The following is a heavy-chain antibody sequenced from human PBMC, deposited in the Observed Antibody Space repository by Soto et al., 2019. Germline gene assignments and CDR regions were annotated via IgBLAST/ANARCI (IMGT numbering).Heavy chain of an antibody. J-gene: IGHJ4*02. D-gene: IGHD4-17*01. Sequence: QVRLVESGGDSVKPGESLRLSCVASGFTFIDYYMNWVRQAPGKGLEWISYISSTGKNIYYSDCVKGRFIVSRDNAKNSLFLQMTSLTADDTAVYYCGRSHGAGSYWGQGTRVTVSS. V-gene: IGHV3-11*01. CDR3: GRSHGAGSY. CDR1: GFTFIDYY. CDR2: ISSTGKNI.